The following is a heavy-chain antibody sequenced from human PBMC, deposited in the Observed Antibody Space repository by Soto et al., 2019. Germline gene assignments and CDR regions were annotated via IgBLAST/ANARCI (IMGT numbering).Heavy chain of an antibody. V-gene: IGHV4-4*02. D-gene: IGHD4-17*01. J-gene: IGHJ5*02. CDR3: ARERVRYGDYRGWFDP. CDR1: SGSISSSNW. CDR2: IYHSGST. Sequence: QVQLQESGPGLVKPSGTLSLTCAVSSGSISSSNWWSWVRQPPGKGLEWIGEIYHSGSTNYNPSIKSRVTISVDKSKNQFSLKLSSVTAADTAVYYCARERVRYGDYRGWFDPWGQGTLVTVSS.